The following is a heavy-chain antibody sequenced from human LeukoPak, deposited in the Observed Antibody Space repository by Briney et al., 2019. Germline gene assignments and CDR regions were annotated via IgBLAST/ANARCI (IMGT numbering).Heavy chain of an antibody. J-gene: IGHJ5*02. CDR2: IYYSGST. D-gene: IGHD3-22*01. V-gene: IGHV4-39*07. Sequence: SETLSLTCTVSGGSISSSSYYWGWIRQPPGKGLEWIGSIYYSGSTYYNPSLKSRVTISVDTSKNQFSLKLSSVTAADTAVYYCARGLGYYYDSSGYSNWFDPWGQGTLVTVSS. CDR3: ARGLGYYYDSSGYSNWFDP. CDR1: GGSISSSSYY.